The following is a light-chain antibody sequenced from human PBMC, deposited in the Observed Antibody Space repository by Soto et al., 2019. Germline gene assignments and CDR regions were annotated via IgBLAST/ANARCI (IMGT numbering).Light chain of an antibody. V-gene: IGKV4-1*01. CDR1: QSGLYSSNNKNY. Sequence: DIVMTQSPDSLAVSLGERATINCTSSQSGLYSSNNKNYLAWYQTQPGQPPKLLIYWASTRESGVPDRFSGSGSGTDFTLTISSLQAEDVAVYYCQQYYSTPPTFGQGTKVDIK. CDR3: QQYYSTPPT. J-gene: IGKJ1*01. CDR2: WAS.